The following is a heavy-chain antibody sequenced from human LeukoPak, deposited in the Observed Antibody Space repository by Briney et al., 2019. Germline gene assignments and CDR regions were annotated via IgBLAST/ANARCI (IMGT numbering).Heavy chain of an antibody. J-gene: IGHJ5*02. Sequence: GGSLRLSCTASGFTFGDYAMSWFRQAPGKGLEWVGFIRSKAYGGTTEYAASVKGRFTISRDDSKSIAYLQMNSLKTEDTAVYYCTSMRRGGCTPLGEFDPWGQGTLVTVSS. CDR2: IRSKAYGGTT. D-gene: IGHD2-15*01. V-gene: IGHV3-49*03. CDR3: TSMRRGGCTPLGEFDP. CDR1: GFTFGDYA.